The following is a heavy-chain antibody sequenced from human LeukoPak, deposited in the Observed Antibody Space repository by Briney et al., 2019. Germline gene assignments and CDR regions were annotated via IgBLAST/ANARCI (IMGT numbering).Heavy chain of an antibody. CDR3: ARGAARPLLGYYYYGMDD. J-gene: IGHJ6*02. D-gene: IGHD6-6*01. CDR2: MNPNSGNT. Sequence: ASVKVSCKASGYTFTSYDINWVRQATGQGLEWMGWMNPNSGNTGYAQKFQGRVTMTRNTSISTAYMELSSLRSEDTAVYYCARGAARPLLGYYYYGMDDWGQGATVTVSS. CDR1: GYTFTSYD. V-gene: IGHV1-8*01.